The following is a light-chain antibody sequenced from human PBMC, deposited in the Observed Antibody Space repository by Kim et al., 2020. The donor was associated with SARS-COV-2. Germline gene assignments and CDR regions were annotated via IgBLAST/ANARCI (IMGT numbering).Light chain of an antibody. J-gene: IGKJ5*01. V-gene: IGKV3-11*01. Sequence: STRERDTLSCRARESVSSYSAWYQQKPGQAPRVLIYDAYNRATGIPPRFSGSGSGTDFTLTISSLEPEDFAVYYCQQGRNGPPITFGQGTRLESK. CDR1: ESVSSY. CDR3: QQGRNGPPIT. CDR2: DAY.